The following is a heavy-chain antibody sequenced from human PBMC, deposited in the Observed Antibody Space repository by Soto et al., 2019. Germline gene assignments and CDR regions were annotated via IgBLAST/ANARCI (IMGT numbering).Heavy chain of an antibody. CDR3: ARVPTP. J-gene: IGHJ5*02. Sequence: PSETLSVTCAVSGGSISSGGYSWSWIRQPPGKGLEWIGYIYHSGSTYYNPSLKSRVTISVDRSKNQFSLKLNSMTAADTAVYYCARVPTPWGQGTLVTVSS. CDR2: IYHSGST. CDR1: GGSISSGGYS. V-gene: IGHV4-30-2*01.